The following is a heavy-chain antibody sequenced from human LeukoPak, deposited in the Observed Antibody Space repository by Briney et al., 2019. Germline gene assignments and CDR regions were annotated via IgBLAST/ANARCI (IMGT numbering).Heavy chain of an antibody. Sequence: SQTLSLTCTVSGGPISSGGYYWSWIRQHPGKGLEWIGYIYYSGSTYCNPSLKSRVTISVDTSKNQFSLKLSSVTAADTAVYYCARDKRAWTPLAFDIWGQGTMVTVSS. J-gene: IGHJ3*02. CDR3: ARDKRAWTPLAFDI. CDR1: GGPISSGGYY. D-gene: IGHD3/OR15-3a*01. CDR2: IYYSGST. V-gene: IGHV4-31*03.